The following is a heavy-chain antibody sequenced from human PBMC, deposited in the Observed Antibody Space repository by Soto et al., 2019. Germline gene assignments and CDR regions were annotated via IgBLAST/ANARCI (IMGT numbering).Heavy chain of an antibody. D-gene: IGHD2-15*01. CDR1: EFTFTSYS. V-gene: IGHV3-30*04. CDR2: LSFVGKNE. J-gene: IGHJ6*02. CDR3: ARPIPRWSYHYGMDV. Sequence: GWSLKLSCAASEFTFTSYSIPWVRQAPGRGLEWVALLSFVGKNEYYADSVKGRFTLARDNSRNMVYLEMNGLRPDAPATYFCARPIPRWSYHYGMDVWGQGTTVTVSS.